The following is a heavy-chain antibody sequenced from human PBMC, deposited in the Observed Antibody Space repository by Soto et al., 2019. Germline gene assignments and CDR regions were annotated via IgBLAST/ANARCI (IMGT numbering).Heavy chain of an antibody. CDR1: GGSISSYY. CDR3: ARLAWDDSSGYYYIARDVGYFDY. CDR2: IYYSGST. Sequence: PSETLSLTCTVSGGSISSYYWSWIRQPPGKGLEWIGYIYYSGSTNYNPSLKSRVTISVDTSKNQFSLKLSSVTAADTAVYYCARLAWDDSSGYYYIARDVGYFDYWGQGTLVTVSS. D-gene: IGHD3-22*01. V-gene: IGHV4-59*08. J-gene: IGHJ4*02.